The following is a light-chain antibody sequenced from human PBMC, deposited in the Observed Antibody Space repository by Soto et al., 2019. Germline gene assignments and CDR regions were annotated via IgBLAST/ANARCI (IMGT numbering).Light chain of an antibody. CDR2: HNN. J-gene: IGLJ1*01. CDR1: SSNIGSNT. CDR3: AAWDDSLYVYV. Sequence: QAVVTQPPSVSGTPGQRVIISCSGRSSNIGSNTVDWYRQLPGTAPILLIYHNNERPSGVTDRFSGSKSGTSASLAISGLQSEDEADFYCAAWDDSLYVYVFGTGSKLTVL. V-gene: IGLV1-44*01.